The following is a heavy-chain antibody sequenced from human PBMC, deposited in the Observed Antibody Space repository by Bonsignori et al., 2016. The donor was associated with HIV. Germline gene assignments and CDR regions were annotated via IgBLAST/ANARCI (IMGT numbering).Heavy chain of an antibody. Sequence: WIRQPPGKALEWLALIYWDDDKRYSPSLKSRLTITKDTSKNQVVLTMTNMDPVDTATYYCAHNQEPYNWFDPWGQGTLVTVSS. V-gene: IGHV2-5*02. J-gene: IGHJ5*02. CDR2: IYWDDDK. D-gene: IGHD1-14*01. CDR3: AHNQEPYNWFDP.